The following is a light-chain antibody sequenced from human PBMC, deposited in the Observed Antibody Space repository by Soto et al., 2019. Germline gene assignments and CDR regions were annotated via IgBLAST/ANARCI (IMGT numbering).Light chain of an antibody. Sequence: QPVLTQRPSVSGAPGQRVTISCTGSSSNIGAGYDVHWYQQLPGTAPKLLIYGNSNRPSGVPDRFSGSKSGTSASLAITGLQAEDEADYYCQSYDSSLWVFGGGTKLTVL. CDR1: SSNIGAGYD. V-gene: IGLV1-40*01. CDR3: QSYDSSLWV. CDR2: GNS. J-gene: IGLJ3*02.